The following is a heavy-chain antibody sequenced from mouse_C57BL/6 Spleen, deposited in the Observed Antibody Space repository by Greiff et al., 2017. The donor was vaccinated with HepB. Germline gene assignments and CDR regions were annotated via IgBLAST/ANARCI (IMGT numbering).Heavy chain of an antibody. Sequence: EVKLMESGAELVRPGASVKLSCTASGFNIKDDYMHWVKQRPEQGLEWIGWIDPENGDTEYASKFQGKATITADTSSNTAYLQLSSLTSEDTAVYYCTTLYDYDRMDYWGQGTSVTVSS. CDR1: GFNIKDDY. V-gene: IGHV14-4*01. CDR3: TTLYDYDRMDY. D-gene: IGHD2-4*01. J-gene: IGHJ4*01. CDR2: IDPENGDT.